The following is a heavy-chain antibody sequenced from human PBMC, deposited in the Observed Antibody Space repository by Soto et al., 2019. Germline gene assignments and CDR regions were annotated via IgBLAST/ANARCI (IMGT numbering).Heavy chain of an antibody. Sequence: SETLSLTCAVYGGSFSGYYWSWIRQPPGKGLEWIGEINHSGSTNYNPSLKSRVTISVDTSKNQFSLKLSSVTAADTAVYYCARRVLRFLEWSPPDVWGKGTTVT. V-gene: IGHV4-34*01. CDR1: GGSFSGYY. CDR2: INHSGST. D-gene: IGHD3-3*01. J-gene: IGHJ6*03. CDR3: ARRVLRFLEWSPPDV.